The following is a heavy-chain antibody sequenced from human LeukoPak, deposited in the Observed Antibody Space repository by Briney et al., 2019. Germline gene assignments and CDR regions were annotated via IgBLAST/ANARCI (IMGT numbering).Heavy chain of an antibody. CDR1: GGSISSSRYY. V-gene: IGHV4-39*07. D-gene: IGHD3-10*01. CDR2: LYYSGNT. J-gene: IGHJ4*02. CDR3: ARGKRNYGSGSYTSRPFDY. Sequence: SETLSLTCTVSGGSISSSRYYGGWIRQPPGKGLEWIGSLYYSGNTYYNPSLKSRVTISVDTSKNQFSLKLSSVTAADTAVYYCARGKRNYGSGSYTSRPFDYWGQGTLVTVSS.